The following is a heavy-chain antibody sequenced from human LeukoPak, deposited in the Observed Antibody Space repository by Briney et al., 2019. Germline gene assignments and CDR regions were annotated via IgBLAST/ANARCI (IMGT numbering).Heavy chain of an antibody. D-gene: IGHD2-2*01. CDR3: ARDLGYCSSTSCRERPSWFDP. Sequence: SQTLSLTCTVSGGSISSGDYYWSWIRQPPGKGLEWIGYIYYSGSTYYNPSLKSRVTISVDTSKNQFSLKLSSVTAADTAVYYCARDLGYCSSTSCRERPSWFDPWGQGTLVTVSS. CDR1: GGSISSGDYY. V-gene: IGHV4-30-4*01. CDR2: IYYSGST. J-gene: IGHJ5*02.